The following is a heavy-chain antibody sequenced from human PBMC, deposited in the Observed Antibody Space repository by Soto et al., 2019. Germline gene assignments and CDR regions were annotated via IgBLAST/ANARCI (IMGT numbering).Heavy chain of an antibody. D-gene: IGHD2-2*01. CDR3: AREKKHQSLGGRFGMDV. J-gene: IGHJ6*02. CDR2: IGSSGGYI. CDR1: GFIFSDFS. Sequence: PGGSLRLSCAVSGFIFSDFSMNWVRQAPGKGLEWVASIGSSGGYIFYADSVKGRFTISRDNAKKLLDLQINSLRAEDTAVYYCAREKKHQSLGGRFGMDVWGQGTTVTVSS. V-gene: IGHV3-21*01.